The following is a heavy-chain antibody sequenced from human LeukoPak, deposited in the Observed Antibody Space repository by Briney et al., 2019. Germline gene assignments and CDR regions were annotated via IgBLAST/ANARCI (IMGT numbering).Heavy chain of an antibody. D-gene: IGHD3-16*01. Sequence: ASVKVSCKASGSTLSDYHINWVRQASGQGPEWMGWINPKSGDAKYGQAFQGRVTMTRDTSISTAYMELNRLRFDDTAMYYCARGEYSNGYPYRLDSWGQGTLVTVSS. J-gene: IGHJ4*02. CDR2: INPKSGDA. CDR3: ARGEYSNGYPYRLDS. CDR1: GSTLSDYH. V-gene: IGHV1-2*02.